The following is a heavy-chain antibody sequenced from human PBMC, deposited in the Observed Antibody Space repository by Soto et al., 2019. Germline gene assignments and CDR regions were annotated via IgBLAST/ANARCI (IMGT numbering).Heavy chain of an antibody. CDR3: AHKAVVPAAMGYYYYYMDV. CDR1: GFSLSTSGVG. D-gene: IGHD2-2*01. CDR2: IYWDDDK. J-gene: IGHJ6*03. V-gene: IGHV2-5*02. Sequence: QITLRESGPTLVKPTQTLTLTCTFSGFSLSTSGVGVGWIRQPPGKALEWLALIYWDDDKRYSPSLKSRLTITKDTSKNQVVLTITNMDPVDTATYYCAHKAVVPAAMGYYYYYMDVWGKGTTVTVSS.